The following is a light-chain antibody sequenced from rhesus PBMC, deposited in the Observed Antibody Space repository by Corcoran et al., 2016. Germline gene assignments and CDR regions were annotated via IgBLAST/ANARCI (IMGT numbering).Light chain of an antibody. CDR3: QQHDISPLT. J-gene: IGKJ4*01. CDR1: QGISNW. Sequence: DIQMTQSPSSLSASVGDRVTITCRASQGISNWLAWYQQKPGKAPNLLIYRASNLEKGFPSRFSGSGSGTDFTLTISSLQPEDIATYYCQQHDISPLTFGGGTKVEIK. CDR2: RAS. V-gene: IGKV1-69*01.